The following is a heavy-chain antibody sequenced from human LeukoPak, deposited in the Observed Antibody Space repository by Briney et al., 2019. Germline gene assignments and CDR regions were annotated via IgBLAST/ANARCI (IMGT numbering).Heavy chain of an antibody. Sequence: GGSLRLSCAASGFTFSSYSMNWVRQAPGKGLEWVSYISSSSSTIYYADSVKGRFTISRDNAKNSLYLQMNSLRAEDTAVYYCARDPNWDYNYGMDVWGQGTTVTVSS. J-gene: IGHJ6*02. CDR1: GFTFSSYS. CDR2: ISSSSSTI. CDR3: ARDPNWDYNYGMDV. D-gene: IGHD3-16*01. V-gene: IGHV3-48*04.